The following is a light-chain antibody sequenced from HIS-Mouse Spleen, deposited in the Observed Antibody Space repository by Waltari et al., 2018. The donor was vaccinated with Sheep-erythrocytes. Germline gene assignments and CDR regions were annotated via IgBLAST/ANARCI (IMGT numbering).Light chain of an antibody. Sequence: SYELTQPPSVSVSPGQTASITCSGDKLGDKYACWYQQKPGQSPVLVIYQDSKRPSGIPERFPGSNSGNTATLTMSGTQAMDEADYYCQAWDSSTAWVFGGGTKLTVL. CDR3: QAWDSSTAWV. V-gene: IGLV3-1*01. CDR2: QDS. CDR1: KLGDKY. J-gene: IGLJ3*02.